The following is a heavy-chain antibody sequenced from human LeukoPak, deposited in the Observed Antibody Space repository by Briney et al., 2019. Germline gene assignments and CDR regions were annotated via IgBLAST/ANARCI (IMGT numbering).Heavy chain of an antibody. V-gene: IGHV3-9*01. D-gene: IGHD2-15*01. CDR1: GFTFDDYA. J-gene: IGHJ3*02. CDR2: ISWNSGSI. Sequence: PGGSLRLSCAASGFTFDDYAMHWSRQGPGKGLEWVSGISWNSGSIGYADSVKGRFTISRDNPKNYLYLKMKSLRAQDAALYLCVKEMADIVVVVAANGDAFDIWGQGTMVTVSS. CDR3: VKEMADIVVVVAANGDAFDI.